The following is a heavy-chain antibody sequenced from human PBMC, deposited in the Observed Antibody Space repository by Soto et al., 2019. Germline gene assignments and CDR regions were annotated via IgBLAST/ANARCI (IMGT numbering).Heavy chain of an antibody. Sequence: QVQLVESGGGVVQPGRSLRLSCATSGFIFSSYSIHWLRQAPGKGLEWLAIISHDGNKKYYADSVKGRFTISRDNSKNTVYLQMDSLRVEDTAVYYCARDGGDFDYWGQGTLVTVSS. CDR1: GFIFSSYS. V-gene: IGHV3-33*05. CDR2: ISHDGNKK. J-gene: IGHJ4*02. D-gene: IGHD3-16*01. CDR3: ARDGGDFDY.